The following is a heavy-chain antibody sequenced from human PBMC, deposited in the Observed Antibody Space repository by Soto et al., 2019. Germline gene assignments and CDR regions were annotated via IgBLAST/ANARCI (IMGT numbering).Heavy chain of an antibody. V-gene: IGHV6-1*01. CDR2: TYYRSRWYN. CDR3: AGTTSHQWYYMDV. CDR1: GNRFTSKSAA. D-gene: IGHD1-7*01. Sequence: SQTLFLTCAISGNRFTSKSAAWNWIRLSPSRGLEWLARTYYRSRWYNDYAVSVRSRITVNPDTSKNQFSLQLTSVTPEDTAVYYCAGTTSHQWYYMDVWGKGTTVTVSS. J-gene: IGHJ6*03.